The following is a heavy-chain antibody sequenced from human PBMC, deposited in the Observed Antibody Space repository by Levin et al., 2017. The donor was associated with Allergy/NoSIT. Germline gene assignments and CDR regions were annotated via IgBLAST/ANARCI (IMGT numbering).Heavy chain of an antibody. CDR3: ARDALLDTAMVFDY. D-gene: IGHD5-18*01. Sequence: SCTVSGGSISSYYWSWIRQPAGKGLEWIGRIYTSGSTNYNPSLKSRVTMSVDTSKNQFSLKLSSVTAADTAVYYCARDALLDTAMVFDYWGQGTLVTVSS. V-gene: IGHV4-4*07. CDR2: IYTSGST. CDR1: GGSISSYY. J-gene: IGHJ4*02.